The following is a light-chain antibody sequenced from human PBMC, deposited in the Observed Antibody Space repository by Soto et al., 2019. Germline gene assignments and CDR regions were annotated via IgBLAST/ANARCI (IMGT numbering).Light chain of an antibody. CDR1: QGIRHD. J-gene: IGKJ1*01. CDR2: SAS. V-gene: IGKV1-17*01. Sequence: DIQMTQSPSSLSASVGDRVTITCRASQGIRHDLGWYQQKPGKAPTRLIYSASSLQSGVPSRFSGSGSGTEFTLTISSLQPEDSATYYCLKHNSYPQTFGQGTKGEIK. CDR3: LKHNSYPQT.